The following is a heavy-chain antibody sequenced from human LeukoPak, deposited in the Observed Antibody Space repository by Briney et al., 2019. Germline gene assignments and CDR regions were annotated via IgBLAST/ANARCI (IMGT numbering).Heavy chain of an antibody. J-gene: IGHJ4*02. Sequence: ASVKVSCKASGYTFTGNYMHWVRQAPGQGLEWMGWINPNSGGTNYAQKFQGRVTMTRDTSISTAYMELSRLRSDDTAVYYCASADCSGGSCYIDYWGQGTLVTVSS. D-gene: IGHD2-15*01. CDR1: GYTFTGNY. CDR3: ASADCSGGSCYIDY. CDR2: INPNSGGT. V-gene: IGHV1-2*02.